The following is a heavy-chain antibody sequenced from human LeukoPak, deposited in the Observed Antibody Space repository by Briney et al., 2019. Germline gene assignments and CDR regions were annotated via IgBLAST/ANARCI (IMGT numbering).Heavy chain of an antibody. Sequence: SETLSLTCTVSGGSTSSDYWSWIRQSPGKGLEWVGCVYNSGDTGKNPSLKSRVTILLDTSKNQCSLKLTSVSAADTAVYYCARLKLGAYFDLWGRGTLVTVSS. CDR1: GGSTSSDY. D-gene: IGHD3-16*01. CDR2: VYNSGDT. J-gene: IGHJ2*01. V-gene: IGHV4-59*08. CDR3: ARLKLGAYFDL.